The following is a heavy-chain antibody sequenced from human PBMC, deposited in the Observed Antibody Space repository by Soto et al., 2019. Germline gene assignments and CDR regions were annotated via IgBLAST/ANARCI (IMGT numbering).Heavy chain of an antibody. J-gene: IGHJ1*01. CDR2: IYASGST. CDR1: CGSISSYY. V-gene: IGHV4-59*01. CDR3: GGGGSTWLEYFQH. Sequence: SETLSVTCTVSCGSISSYYSSCIRQPPGKGLEWIVYIYASGSTNYNPSLKSRITISVDTSKNQFPLKLSSVTAGDTAVYYCGGGGSTWLEYFQHWGQGTLVTVSS. D-gene: IGHD6-13*01.